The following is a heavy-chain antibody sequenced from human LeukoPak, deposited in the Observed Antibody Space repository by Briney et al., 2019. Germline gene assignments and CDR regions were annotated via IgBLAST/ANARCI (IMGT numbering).Heavy chain of an antibody. CDR1: GYTFTTYG. Sequence: ASVKVSCKASGYTFTTYGISWVRQAPGQGLEWMGGIIPIFGTANYAQKFQGRVTITADESTSTAYMELSSLRSEDTAVYYCASTVTTTFDYWGQGTLVTVSS. CDR3: ASTVTTTFDY. J-gene: IGHJ4*02. V-gene: IGHV1-69*13. CDR2: IIPIFGTA. D-gene: IGHD4-17*01.